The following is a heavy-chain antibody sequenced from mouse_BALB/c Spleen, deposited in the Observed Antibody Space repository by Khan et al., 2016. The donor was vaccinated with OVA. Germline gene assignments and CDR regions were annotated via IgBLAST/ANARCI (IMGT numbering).Heavy chain of an antibody. V-gene: IGHV5-6-5*01. J-gene: IGHJ3*01. CDR2: ISTGDTT. CDR3: ARDYWFGY. Sequence: EVKLEESGGGLVKPGGSLKVSCAASGFTFSNYAMSWVRQTPEKRLEWVASISTGDTTYYPDSVKGRFTISRDNARNILYLQMSSLRSDDTAMYYCARDYWFGYWGQVTLVTVSA. CDR1: GFTFSNYA.